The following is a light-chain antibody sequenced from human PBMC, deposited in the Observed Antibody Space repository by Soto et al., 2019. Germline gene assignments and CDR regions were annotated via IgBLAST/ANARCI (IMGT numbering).Light chain of an antibody. CDR3: QQYGTSPPGT. Sequence: IVLTQSPGTLSLSPGESAPLSCRASQSVSSSYLAWYQQKPGQAPRLLLYGASSRATGIPDRFSGSGSGTDFTLTISRLEPEDFAVYYCQQYGTSPPGTFGQGTKVDIK. V-gene: IGKV3-20*01. CDR2: GAS. CDR1: QSVSSSY. J-gene: IGKJ1*01.